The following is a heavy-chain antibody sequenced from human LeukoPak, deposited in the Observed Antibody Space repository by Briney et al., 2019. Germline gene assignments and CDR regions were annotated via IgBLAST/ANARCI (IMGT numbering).Heavy chain of an antibody. CDR3: ARDSSGYNWFDP. J-gene: IGHJ5*02. Sequence: TSDTLSLTCTVSVGSISSGGYYWSWIRQHPGKGLERIGYIYYSGSTYYNPSLKSRVTISVDTSKNQFSLKLSSVTAADTAVYYCARDSSGYNWFDPWGQGTLVTVSS. CDR1: VGSISSGGYY. D-gene: IGHD3-22*01. V-gene: IGHV4-31*03. CDR2: IYYSGST.